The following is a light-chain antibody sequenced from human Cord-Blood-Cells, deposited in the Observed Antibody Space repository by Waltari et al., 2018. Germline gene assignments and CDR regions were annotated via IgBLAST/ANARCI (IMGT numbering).Light chain of an antibody. CDR2: GAS. CDR1: QSVSSSY. Sequence: DIVLTQSPGPLSLSPGERATLSCRASQSVSSSYLAWYQQKPGQAPRLLIYGASSRATGIPDRFSGSGSGTDFTLTISRLEPEDFAVYYCQQYGSSPLFTFGPGTKVDIK. J-gene: IGKJ3*01. CDR3: QQYGSSPLFT. V-gene: IGKV3-20*01.